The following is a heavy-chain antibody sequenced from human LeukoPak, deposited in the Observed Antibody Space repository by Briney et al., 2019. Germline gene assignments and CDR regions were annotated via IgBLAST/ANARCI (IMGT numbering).Heavy chain of an antibody. D-gene: IGHD3-10*01. Sequence: PSETLSLTCTVSGGSISSYYWSWIRQPAGKGLEWIGRIYTSGTTHYNPSLKSRVTISVDTSKNQFSLKLSSVTAADTAVYYCARGITMVRGVIGGNWNARYFDYWGQGTLVTVSS. V-gene: IGHV4-4*07. CDR1: GGSISSYY. CDR3: ARGITMVRGVIGGNWNARYFDY. CDR2: IYTSGTT. J-gene: IGHJ4*02.